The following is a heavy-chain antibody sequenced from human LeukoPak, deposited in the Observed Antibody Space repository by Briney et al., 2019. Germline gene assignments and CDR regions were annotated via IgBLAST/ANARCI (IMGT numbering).Heavy chain of an antibody. CDR2: IYTSGST. CDR3: ARLNSGYYYDSSGYPHDAFDI. CDR1: GGSISSYY. D-gene: IGHD3-22*01. Sequence: SETLSLTCTVSGGSISSYYWGWIRQPAGRGLEWIGRIYTSGSTNYNPSLKSRVTMSVDTSKNQFSLKLSSVTAADTAVYYCARLNSGYYYDSSGYPHDAFDIWGQGTMVTVSS. V-gene: IGHV4-4*07. J-gene: IGHJ3*02.